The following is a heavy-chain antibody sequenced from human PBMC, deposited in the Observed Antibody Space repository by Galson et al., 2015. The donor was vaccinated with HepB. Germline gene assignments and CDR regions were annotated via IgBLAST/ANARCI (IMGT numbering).Heavy chain of an antibody. J-gene: IGHJ6*02. V-gene: IGHV1-2*02. CDR2: INPNTGST. CDR3: ARLAHHSFHGMDV. CDR1: GYTFTDYY. Sequence: SVKVSCKASGYTFTDYYIHWVRQAPGQGLEWMGWINPNTGSTNYAQKFQGRVTMTRDTSISTAYMEVSSLRSDDTAMYYCARLAHHSFHGMDVWGQGTTVTVSS. D-gene: IGHD2/OR15-2a*01.